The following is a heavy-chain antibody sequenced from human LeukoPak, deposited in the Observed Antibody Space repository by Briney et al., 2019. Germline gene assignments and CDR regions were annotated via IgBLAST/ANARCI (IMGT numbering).Heavy chain of an antibody. CDR1: GGSISSYY. D-gene: IGHD6-19*01. J-gene: IGHJ4*02. CDR3: AMLGGQWLVSPFDY. V-gene: IGHV4-59*01. Sequence: SETLSLTCTVSGGSISSYYWSWIRQPPGKGLEWIGYIYYSGSTNYNPSLKSRVTILVDTSKNQFSLKLSSVTAADTAVYYCAMLGGQWLVSPFDYWGQGTLVTVSS. CDR2: IYYSGST.